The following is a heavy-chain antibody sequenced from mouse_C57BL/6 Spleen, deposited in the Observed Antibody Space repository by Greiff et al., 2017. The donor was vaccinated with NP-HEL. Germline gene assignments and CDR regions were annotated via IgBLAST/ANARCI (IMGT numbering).Heavy chain of an antibody. CDR1: GYSFTGYY. Sequence: EVQLVESGPELVKPGASVKISCKASGYSFTGYYMNWVKQSPEKSLEWIGEINPSTGGTTYNQKFKAKATLTVDKSSSTAYMQLKSLTSEDSAVYYCARYGYSYYFDYWGQGTTLTVSS. D-gene: IGHD2-2*01. V-gene: IGHV1-42*01. CDR3: ARYGYSYYFDY. J-gene: IGHJ2*01. CDR2: INPSTGGT.